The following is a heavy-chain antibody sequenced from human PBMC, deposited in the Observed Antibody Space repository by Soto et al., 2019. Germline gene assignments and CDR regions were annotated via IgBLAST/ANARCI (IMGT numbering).Heavy chain of an antibody. CDR2: ISYSGIT. Sequence: QVQLQESGPGLVKPSQTLSLTCTVSGGSISSGNYYWSWIRQPPGKGLEWIGYISYSGITYYNPSLKSRLTISVDTSKNQFSLKLSSVTAADTAVYYCAMRPYYYYGMDVWGQGTTVTVSS. V-gene: IGHV4-30-4*01. CDR3: AMRPYYYYGMDV. CDR1: GGSISSGNYY. J-gene: IGHJ6*02.